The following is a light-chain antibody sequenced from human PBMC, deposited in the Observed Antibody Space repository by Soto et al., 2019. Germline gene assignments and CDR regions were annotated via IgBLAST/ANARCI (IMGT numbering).Light chain of an antibody. Sequence: DIQMTQSPSYLSASVGDRVTITCRASQSSSSYLTWYQQKPGKAPKLLSYAASSLQSGVPSRFSGSGSGTDFTLTISSLQHEDFATYYCQHSYSTPLTFGQGTKVEIK. V-gene: IGKV1-39*01. CDR1: QSSSSY. CDR3: QHSYSTPLT. CDR2: AAS. J-gene: IGKJ1*01.